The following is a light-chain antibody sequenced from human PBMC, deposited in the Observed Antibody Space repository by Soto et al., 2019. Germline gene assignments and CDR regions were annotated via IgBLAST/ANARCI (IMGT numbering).Light chain of an antibody. J-gene: IGKJ1*01. CDR2: ASS. CDR1: QNIGRY. V-gene: IGKV1-39*01. Sequence: DIQMAQSPSSLSASVGDRVTITCRASQNIGRYLNWFQQKPGRAPKLLISASSNLQNGVPLRFSGSGSGTDFTLTISSLQPEDFATYYCQHTYSPPRMFGQGTQVDVK. CDR3: QHTYSPPRM.